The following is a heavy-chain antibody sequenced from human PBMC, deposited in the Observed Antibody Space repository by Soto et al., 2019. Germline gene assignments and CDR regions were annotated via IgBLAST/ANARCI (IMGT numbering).Heavy chain of an antibody. CDR1: GGSISSGDYY. CDR3: ARATIVLVPAAMVSHWFDP. Sequence: QVQLQESGPGLVKPSQTLSLTCTVSGGSISSGDYYWSWIRQPPGKGLEWIGYIYYSGSTYYNPSLMSRVTISVDTSKYQFSLKLSSVTAADTAVYYCARATIVLVPAAMVSHWFDPWGQGTLVTVSS. D-gene: IGHD2-2*01. J-gene: IGHJ5*02. CDR2: IYYSGST. V-gene: IGHV4-30-4*01.